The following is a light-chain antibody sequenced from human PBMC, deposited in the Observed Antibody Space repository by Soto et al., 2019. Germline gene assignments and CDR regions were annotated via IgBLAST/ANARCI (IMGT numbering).Light chain of an antibody. CDR1: SSNIGSNY. CDR3: AAWDDSLSGYVV. CDR2: RNN. Sequence: QSVLTQPPSASVTPGQRVTISCSGSSSNIGSNYVYWYQQLPGTAPKLLIYRNNQRPSGVPDRFSGSKSGTSASLAISGLRSEDEADYYCAAWDDSLSGYVVFGGGTQLTVL. J-gene: IGLJ2*01. V-gene: IGLV1-47*01.